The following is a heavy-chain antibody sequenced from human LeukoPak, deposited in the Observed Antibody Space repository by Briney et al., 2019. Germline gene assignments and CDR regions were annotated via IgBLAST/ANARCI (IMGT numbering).Heavy chain of an antibody. Sequence: PSETLSLTCTVSGGSISSYYWSWIRQPPGKGLEWIGYIYYSGSTNYNPSLKSRVTISVDTSKNQFSLKLSSVTAADTAVYYCARGPVGATPGWYFDLWGQGTLVTVSS. CDR2: IYYSGST. CDR3: ARGPVGATPGWYFDL. V-gene: IGHV4-59*01. D-gene: IGHD1-26*01. CDR1: GGSISSYY. J-gene: IGHJ2*01.